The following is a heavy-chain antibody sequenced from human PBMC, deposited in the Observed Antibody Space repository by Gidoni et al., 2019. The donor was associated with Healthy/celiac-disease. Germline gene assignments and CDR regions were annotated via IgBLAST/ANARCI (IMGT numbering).Heavy chain of an antibody. D-gene: IGHD6-13*01. Sequence: QVQLQQWGAGLLKPSETLSLTCAVYGGSFSGYYWSWIRQPPGKGLEWIGEINHSGSTNYNPSLKSRVTISVDTSKNQFSLKLSSVTAADTAVYYCARVRRGVSRPYFDYWGQGTLVTVSS. V-gene: IGHV4-34*01. CDR1: GGSFSGYY. CDR3: ARVRRGVSRPYFDY. J-gene: IGHJ4*02. CDR2: INHSGST.